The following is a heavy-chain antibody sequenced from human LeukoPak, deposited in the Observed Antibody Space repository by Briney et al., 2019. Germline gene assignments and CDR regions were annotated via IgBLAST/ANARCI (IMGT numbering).Heavy chain of an antibody. CDR3: ARVQVGATLDY. V-gene: IGHV1-2*02. CDR1: GYTFTGYY. Sequence: VKVSCKASGYTFTGYYMHWVRQAPGQGLEWMGWISAYNGNTNYAQKFQGRVTMTRDTSISTAYMELSRLRSDDTAVYYCARVQVGATLDYWGQGTLVTVSS. CDR2: ISAYNGNT. D-gene: IGHD1-26*01. J-gene: IGHJ4*02.